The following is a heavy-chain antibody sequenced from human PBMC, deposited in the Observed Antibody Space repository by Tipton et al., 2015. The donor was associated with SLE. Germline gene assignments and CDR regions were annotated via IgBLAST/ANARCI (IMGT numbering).Heavy chain of an antibody. J-gene: IGHJ3*02. CDR1: GYPFTTYG. V-gene: IGHV1-18*04. CDR2: ITAYNGNT. D-gene: IGHD3-3*01. Sequence: QSGAEVKKPGASVKVSCKASGYPFTTYGISWVRQAPGQGLEWMGWITAYNGNTNYAQKLQGRVTMTTDTSTSTAYMELRSLRSDDTAVYYCARDTIFGVAGAFDIWGQGTMVTVSS. CDR3: ARDTIFGVAGAFDI.